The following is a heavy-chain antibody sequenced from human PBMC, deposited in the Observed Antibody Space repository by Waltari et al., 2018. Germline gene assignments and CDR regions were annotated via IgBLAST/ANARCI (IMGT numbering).Heavy chain of an antibody. CDR1: GGSFSGSY. Sequence: QVQLQQWGAGRLKPSETLSLTCAVYGGSFSGSYWSWLRQPPGKGLEWIGEINHSGSTNYNPSLKSRVTISVDTSKNQFSLKLSSVTAADTAVYYCARGNPPPPRRRFVLVVYYYWGQGTLVTVSS. J-gene: IGHJ4*02. CDR2: INHSGST. CDR3: ARGNPPPPRRRFVLVVYYY. V-gene: IGHV4-34*01. D-gene: IGHD2-8*02.